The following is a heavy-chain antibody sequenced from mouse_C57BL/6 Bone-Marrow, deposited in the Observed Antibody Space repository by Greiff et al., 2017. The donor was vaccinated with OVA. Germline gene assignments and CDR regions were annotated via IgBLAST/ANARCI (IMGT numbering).Heavy chain of an antibody. Sequence: QVQLQQSGAELVKPGASVKISCKASGYTFTDYYINWVKQRPGQGLEWIGKIGPGSGSTYYPEKFKGRVTLTGDKAYSTAYLQLSSLTSEDSAVNLWARAGDYYGSSPWLAYWGQGTLVTVSA. D-gene: IGHD1-1*01. J-gene: IGHJ3*01. V-gene: IGHV1-77*01. CDR2: IGPGSGST. CDR1: GYTFTDYY. CDR3: ARAGDYYGSSPWLAY.